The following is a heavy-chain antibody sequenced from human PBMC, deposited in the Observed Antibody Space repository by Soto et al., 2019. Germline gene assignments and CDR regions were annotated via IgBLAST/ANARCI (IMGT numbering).Heavy chain of an antibody. Sequence: GGSLRLSCAASGFAFSGFWMTWVRQAPGQGLEWVANIKQDGSEKNYLDSVKGRFTISRDNAKNSLFPQMNNLQVEDTAVYYCTRGGGWESDYWVQGTLVTVS. D-gene: IGHD1-26*01. V-gene: IGHV3-7*05. CDR3: TRGGGWESDY. J-gene: IGHJ4*02. CDR2: IKQDGSEK. CDR1: GFAFSGFW.